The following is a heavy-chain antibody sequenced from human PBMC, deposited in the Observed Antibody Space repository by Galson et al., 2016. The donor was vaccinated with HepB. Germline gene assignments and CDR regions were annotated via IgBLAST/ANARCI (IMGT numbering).Heavy chain of an antibody. D-gene: IGHD6-13*01. Sequence: SVKVSCKASGYTFTGYYVNWVRQAPGQGLEWMGWINPNSGGTTYAPKFQGWVTMTRDTSISTAYLEVSRSDDTAVYYCARGQQRGYYYGMDVWGQGTTVTVSS. CDR2: INPNSGGT. CDR3: ARGQQRGYYYGMDV. V-gene: IGHV1-2*04. CDR1: GYTFTGYY. J-gene: IGHJ6*02.